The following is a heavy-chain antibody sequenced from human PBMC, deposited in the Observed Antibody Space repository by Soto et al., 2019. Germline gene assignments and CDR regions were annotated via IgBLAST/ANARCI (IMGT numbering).Heavy chain of an antibody. CDR2: INQSGST. V-gene: IGHV4-34*01. J-gene: IGHJ4*03. CDR3: ARALRRGEG. CDR1: GGSFSNYY. Sequence: QVQLQQWGAGLLRPSETLSLTCAVYGGSFSNYYWSWIRQPPGKGLEWIGEINQSGSTNYNPSLKSRVTISIDTSKNQFSLKLTSVTAADTAVYYCARALRRGEGWGEGTMVTVSS. D-gene: IGHD3-16*01.